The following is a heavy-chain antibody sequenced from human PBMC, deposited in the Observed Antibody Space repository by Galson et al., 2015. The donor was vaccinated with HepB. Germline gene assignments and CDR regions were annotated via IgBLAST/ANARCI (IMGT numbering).Heavy chain of an antibody. CDR2: IIPILGIA. V-gene: IGHV1-69*02. D-gene: IGHD3-10*01. CDR1: GGTFSSYT. CDR3: ARVRGYYGSGSFPSEDYYGMDV. J-gene: IGHJ6*02. Sequence: SVKVSCKASGGTFSSYTISWVRQAPGQGLEWMGRIIPILGIANYAQKFQGRVTITADKSTSTAYMELSSLRSEDTAVYYCARVRGYYGSGSFPSEDYYGMDVWGQGTTVTVSS.